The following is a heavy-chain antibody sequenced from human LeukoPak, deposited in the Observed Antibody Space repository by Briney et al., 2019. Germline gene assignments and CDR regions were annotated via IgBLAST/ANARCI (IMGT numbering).Heavy chain of an antibody. CDR2: INNDGSNT. CDR3: GRLAMIRGVIVDY. J-gene: IGHJ4*02. D-gene: IGHD3-10*01. V-gene: IGHV3-74*01. Sequence: PGGSLRLSCAASGFTFSSYWMHWVRQAPGNGLVWVSRINNDGSNTNYADSVKGRFTISRDNAKNTLYLQMNSLRAEDTAVYYCGRLAMIRGVIVDYWGQGTLVTVSS. CDR1: GFTFSSYW.